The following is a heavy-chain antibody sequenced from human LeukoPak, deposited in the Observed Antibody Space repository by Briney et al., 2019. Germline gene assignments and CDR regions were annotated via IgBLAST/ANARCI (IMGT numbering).Heavy chain of an antibody. Sequence: PSETLSLTCTVSGGSISSYYWSWIRQPPGKGLEWIGRIYTSGSTNYNPSLKSRVTMSVDTSKNQFSLKLSSVTAADTAVYYCARATYSSSADAFDIWGQGTMVTVSS. V-gene: IGHV4-4*07. CDR2: IYTSGST. J-gene: IGHJ3*02. CDR3: ARATYSSSADAFDI. D-gene: IGHD6-13*01. CDR1: GGSISSYY.